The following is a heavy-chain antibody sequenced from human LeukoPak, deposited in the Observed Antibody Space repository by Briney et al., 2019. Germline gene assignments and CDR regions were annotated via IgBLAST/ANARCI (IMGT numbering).Heavy chain of an antibody. J-gene: IGHJ4*02. CDR2: ISGSGGST. CDR1: GFTFSSYA. D-gene: IGHD3-22*01. CDR3: AKGVYYYDSSGYYVYYFDY. Sequence: GGSLRLPCAASGFTFSSYAMSWVRRAPGKGLEWVSAISGSGGSTYYADSVKGRFTISRDNSKNTLYLQMNSLRAEDTAVYYCAKGVYYYDSSGYYVYYFDYWGQGTLDTVSS. V-gene: IGHV3-23*01.